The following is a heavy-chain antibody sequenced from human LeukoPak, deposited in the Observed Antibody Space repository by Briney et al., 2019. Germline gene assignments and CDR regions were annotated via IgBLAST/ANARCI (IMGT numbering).Heavy chain of an antibody. Sequence: PGGSLRLSCAASGFNFGSYSMTWVRQAPGKGLEGVSVMSADSATTFYADSVKGRFTISRDNAKNTVFLQMSSLRAEDTALYYCARKSASGNYPLDYWGQGTLVTVSS. CDR3: ARKSASGNYPLDY. J-gene: IGHJ4*02. D-gene: IGHD3-10*01. CDR1: GFNFGSYS. V-gene: IGHV3-23*01. CDR2: MSADSATT.